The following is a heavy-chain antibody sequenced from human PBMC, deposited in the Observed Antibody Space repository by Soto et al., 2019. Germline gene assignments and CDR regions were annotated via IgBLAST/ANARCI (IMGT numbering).Heavy chain of an antibody. V-gene: IGHV1-69*13. J-gene: IGHJ3*02. CDR1: GGTFSSYA. D-gene: IGHD3-22*01. Sequence: GASVKVSCKASGGTFSSYAISWVRQAPGQGLEWMGGIIPIFGTANYAQKFQGRVTITADESTSTAYMELSSLRSEDTAVYYCAKEKRGEDYYDSSGYAHDAFDIWGQGTMVTVSS. CDR2: IIPIFGTA. CDR3: AKEKRGEDYYDSSGYAHDAFDI.